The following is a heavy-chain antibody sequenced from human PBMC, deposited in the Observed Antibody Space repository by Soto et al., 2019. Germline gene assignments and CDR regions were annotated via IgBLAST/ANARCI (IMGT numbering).Heavy chain of an antibody. CDR3: ARLGDPATVVTRGSDYYYYYGMDV. Sequence: QLQLQESGPGLVKPSETLSLTCTVSGGSISSSSYYWGWIRQPPGKGLEWIGSIYYSGSTYYNPSLKSRVTISVDTSKNQFSLKLSSVTAADTAVYYCARLGDPATVVTRGSDYYYYYGMDVWGQGTTVTVSS. CDR2: IYYSGST. V-gene: IGHV4-39*01. J-gene: IGHJ6*02. CDR1: GGSISSSSYY. D-gene: IGHD4-17*01.